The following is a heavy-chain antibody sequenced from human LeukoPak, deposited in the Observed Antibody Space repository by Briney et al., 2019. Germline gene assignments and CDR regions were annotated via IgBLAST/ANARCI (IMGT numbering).Heavy chain of an antibody. Sequence: SGGSLRLSCAASGFTFNSYALSWVRQAPGKGLEWVSGISGSGGITYYADSVKGRFTISKDNSKSTMYLQMNSLRAEDTAIYYCAKGYSGITIFGVYYFDYWGQGTLVTVSS. J-gene: IGHJ4*02. D-gene: IGHD3-3*01. CDR3: AKGYSGITIFGVYYFDY. CDR2: ISGSGGIT. CDR1: GFTFNSYA. V-gene: IGHV3-23*01.